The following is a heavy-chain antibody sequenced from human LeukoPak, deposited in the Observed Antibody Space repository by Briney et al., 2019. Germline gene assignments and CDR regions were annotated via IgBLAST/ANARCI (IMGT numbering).Heavy chain of an antibody. CDR3: ARRWNYGRNYYIDV. V-gene: IGHV4-34*01. J-gene: IGHJ6*03. Sequence: SETLSLTCAVYGGSFSNYYWSWIRQPPGRGLEWIGEINDSGRTNYNPSLMSRVTVSMDTSKNQFSLRLTSVTATDTAVYHCARRWNYGRNYYIDVWGNGATVSVSS. CDR2: INDSGRT. D-gene: IGHD1-7*01. CDR1: GGSFSNYY.